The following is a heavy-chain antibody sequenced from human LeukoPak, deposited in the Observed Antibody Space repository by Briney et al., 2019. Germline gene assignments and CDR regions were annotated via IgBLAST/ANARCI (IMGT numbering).Heavy chain of an antibody. CDR1: GVTFSTYW. V-gene: IGHV3-7*01. CDR3: AREGLRYFDWYGFDS. J-gene: IGHJ4*02. Sequence: PGGSLRLSCAASGVTFSTYWMSWVRQAPGKGLEWVANIKQDGSAKYYVDSMKGRFTISRDNAKNSLYLQMNSLRAEDTAVYYCAREGLRYFDWYGFDSWGQGTLVTVSS. D-gene: IGHD3-9*01. CDR2: IKQDGSAK.